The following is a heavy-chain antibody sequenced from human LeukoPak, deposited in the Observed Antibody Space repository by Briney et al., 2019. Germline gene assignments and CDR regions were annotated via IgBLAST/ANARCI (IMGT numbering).Heavy chain of an antibody. J-gene: IGHJ4*02. CDR2: IIPIFGTA. D-gene: IGHD6-19*01. CDR3: ASLAVAGPWDY. Sequence: SVKVSCKASGGTFSSYAISWVRQAPGQGLEWMGGIIPIFGTANYAQKFQGRVTITADKSTSTAYMELSSLRSEDTAVYYCASLAVAGPWDYWSQGTLVTVSS. V-gene: IGHV1-69*06. CDR1: GGTFSSYA.